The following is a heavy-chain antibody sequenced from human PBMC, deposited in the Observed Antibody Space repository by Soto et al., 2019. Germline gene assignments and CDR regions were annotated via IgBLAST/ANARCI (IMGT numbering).Heavy chain of an antibody. D-gene: IGHD3-22*01. Sequence: SETPSLTCSVSGDSISNSRFYWAWIRQPPGEGLEWIGSIYHTGNAYYNPSLKSRVTIFVDTSKNQFSLKLTSVTAADTALYYCARDYFDSSDYTTNWLDPWGQGSLVTVSS. CDR2: IYHTGNA. CDR1: GDSISNSRFY. CDR3: ARDYFDSSDYTTNWLDP. J-gene: IGHJ5*02. V-gene: IGHV4-39*01.